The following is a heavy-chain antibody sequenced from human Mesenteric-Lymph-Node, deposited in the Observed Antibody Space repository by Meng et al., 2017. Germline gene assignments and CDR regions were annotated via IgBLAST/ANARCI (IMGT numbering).Heavy chain of an antibody. J-gene: IGHJ4*02. V-gene: IGHV3-23*01. D-gene: IGHD3-22*01. CDR2: ISGIGDNT. Sequence: GESLKISCAASGFAVTSYAMSWVRQDPGKGLEWVSSISGIGDNTYYADSVKGRFTLSRDNSQNTLYLQMDSLRDEDTAVYYCAKALDSSGYLYERGSDHWGQGTLVTVSS. CDR1: GFAVTSYA. CDR3: AKALDSSGYLYERGSDH.